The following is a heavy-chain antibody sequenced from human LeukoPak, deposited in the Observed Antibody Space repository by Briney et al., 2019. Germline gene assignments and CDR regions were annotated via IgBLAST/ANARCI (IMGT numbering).Heavy chain of an antibody. CDR3: ARLSPNKEYSSSWYVDY. CDR2: IYYSGST. V-gene: IGHV4-39*01. D-gene: IGHD6-13*01. CDR1: GGSISSSSYY. J-gene: IGHJ4*02. Sequence: SETLSLTCTVSGGSISSSSYYWGWIRQPPGKGLEWIGSIYYSGSTYYNPSLKSRVTISVDTSKNQFSLKLSSVTAADTAVYYCARLSPNKEYSSSWYVDYWGQGTLVTVSS.